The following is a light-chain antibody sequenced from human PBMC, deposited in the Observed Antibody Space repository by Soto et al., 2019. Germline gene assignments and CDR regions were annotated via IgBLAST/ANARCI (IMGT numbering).Light chain of an antibody. Sequence: EIVMRQSPATLSVSPGERVTLSCRASQSISSNLAWYQQKPGQAPRLLIYGASTRATDIPARFSGSGSGTEFTLTISSLQSEDFALYYCQQYNNWPPLTFGQGTRLEIK. CDR1: QSISSN. CDR3: QQYNNWPPLT. CDR2: GAS. J-gene: IGKJ5*01. V-gene: IGKV3-15*01.